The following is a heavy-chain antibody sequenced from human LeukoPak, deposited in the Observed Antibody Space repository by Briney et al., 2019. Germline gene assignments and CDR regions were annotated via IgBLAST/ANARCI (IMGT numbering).Heavy chain of an antibody. CDR1: GYTFTSYD. D-gene: IGHD3-22*01. CDR3: ARPGYYYHSSGSLDY. Sequence: VASVKVSCKAGGYTFTSYDINWVRQATGQGLEWRGWMNPNSGNTGYAQKLQGRVTMTRNTSISTAYMELSSLTSEATAVYYCARPGYYYHSSGSLDYWGQGTLVTVSS. J-gene: IGHJ4*02. CDR2: MNPNSGNT. V-gene: IGHV1-8*01.